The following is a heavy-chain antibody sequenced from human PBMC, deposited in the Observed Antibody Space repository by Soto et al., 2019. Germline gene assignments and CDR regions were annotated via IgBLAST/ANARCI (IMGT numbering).Heavy chain of an antibody. Sequence: GASVKVSCKASGYTFSSYAIHWVRQAPGQGLEWMGWIHAGNGNTKYSQSFQGRVTISRDTSATTAYMELNSLRSEDTAVYYCARGVAFHDYWDQGTLVTVSS. D-gene: IGHD2-15*01. CDR3: ARGVAFHDY. J-gene: IGHJ4*02. CDR1: GYTFSSYA. CDR2: IHAGNGNT. V-gene: IGHV1-3*01.